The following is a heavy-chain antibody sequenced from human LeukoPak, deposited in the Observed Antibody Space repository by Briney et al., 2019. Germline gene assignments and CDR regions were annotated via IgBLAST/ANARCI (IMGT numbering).Heavy chain of an antibody. CDR2: ISSSSSTI. Sequence: GGSLRLSCAASGFTFTTYGMNWVRHTPGKGLQWVSYISSSSSTIYYADSVKGRFTISRDNAKNSLYLQMNSLRAEDTAIYYCTRVGYIDEGIDYWGQGTLVTVSS. V-gene: IGHV3-48*01. D-gene: IGHD5-24*01. J-gene: IGHJ4*02. CDR1: GFTFTTYG. CDR3: TRVGYIDEGIDY.